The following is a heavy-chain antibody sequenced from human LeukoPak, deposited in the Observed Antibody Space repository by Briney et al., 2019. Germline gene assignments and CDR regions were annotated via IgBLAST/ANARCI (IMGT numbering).Heavy chain of an antibody. V-gene: IGHV3-23*01. Sequence: GGSLRLSCAASGFTFSSYAMSWVRQAPGKGLEWVSAISGSGGSTYYADSVKGRFTISRDNSKSTLYLQMNSLRAEDTAVYYCAKTSGSSSWYREDWFDPWGQGTLVTVSS. CDR1: GFTFSSYA. D-gene: IGHD6-13*01. CDR2: ISGSGGST. J-gene: IGHJ5*02. CDR3: AKTSGSSSWYREDWFDP.